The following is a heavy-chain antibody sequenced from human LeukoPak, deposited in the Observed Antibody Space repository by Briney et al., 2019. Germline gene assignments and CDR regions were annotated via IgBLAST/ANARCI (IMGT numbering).Heavy chain of an antibody. CDR3: ARSPGILGTNYFDY. D-gene: IGHD1-26*01. CDR1: GFTFSS. CDR2: ISSSSSTI. V-gene: IGHV3-48*01. Sequence: GGSLRLSCAASGFTFSSMNWVRQAPGQGLKWVSYISSSSSTIYYADSVKGRFTISRDNAKNSLYLQMNSLRAEDTSVYYCARSPGILGTNYFDYWGQGTLVTVSS. J-gene: IGHJ4*02.